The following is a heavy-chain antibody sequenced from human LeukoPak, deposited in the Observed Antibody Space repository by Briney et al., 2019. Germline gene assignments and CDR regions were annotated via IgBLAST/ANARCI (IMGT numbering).Heavy chain of an antibody. CDR3: ARVPLVSYCVDFDC. D-gene: IGHD3-10*02. J-gene: IGHJ4*02. Sequence: GGSLTLTCAASGFTFSTYAWSWVRQAPGKGLEWVSGIGGSGGSTYYADSVKGRSTISSDNSKNMLFQQMNIPGGEDTALYYAARVPLVSYCVDFDCWGGATLVSVSS. V-gene: IGHV3-23*01. CDR2: IGGSGGST. CDR1: GFTFSTYA.